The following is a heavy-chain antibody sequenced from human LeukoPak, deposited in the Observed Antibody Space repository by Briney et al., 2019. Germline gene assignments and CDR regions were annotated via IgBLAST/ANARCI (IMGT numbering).Heavy chain of an antibody. V-gene: IGHV4-39*07. CDR1: GGSISSSSYY. CDR2: IYSSGST. J-gene: IGHJ5*02. CDR3: AREGLNMVRGVIPKEAWGWFDP. Sequence: SETLSLTCTVSGGSISSSSYYWGWIRQPPGKGLEWIGRIYSSGSTNYNPSLKSRVTISVDTSKNQFSLKLSSVTAADTAVYYCAREGLNMVRGVIPKEAWGWFDPWGQGTLVTVSS. D-gene: IGHD3-10*01.